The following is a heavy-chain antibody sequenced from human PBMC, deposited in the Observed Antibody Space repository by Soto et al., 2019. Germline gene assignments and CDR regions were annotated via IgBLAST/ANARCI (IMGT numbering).Heavy chain of an antibody. CDR1: GGSSSSYY. V-gene: IGHV4-59*01. CDR3: ARGSAVDYTWFAP. Sequence: TSETLSLTCTVSGGSSSSYYWSWIRQPPGKGLEWIGYIYYSGSTNYNPSLKSRVTISVDTSKNQFSLKLSSVTAADTAVYYCARGSAVDYTWFAPWGQGTLVTVSS. CDR2: IYYSGST. D-gene: IGHD6-19*01. J-gene: IGHJ5*02.